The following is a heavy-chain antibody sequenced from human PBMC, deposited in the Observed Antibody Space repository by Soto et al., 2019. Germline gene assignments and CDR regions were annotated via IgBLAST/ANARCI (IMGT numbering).Heavy chain of an antibody. CDR1: GGSISSYY. Sequence: NPSETLSLTCTVSGGSISSYYWSWIRQPPGKGLEWIGYIYYSGSTNYNPSLKSRVTISVDTSKNQFSLKLSSVTAADTAVYYCARDPTVTTQLSYYYGMDVWGQGTTVTVSS. CDR3: ARDPTVTTQLSYYYGMDV. J-gene: IGHJ6*02. CDR2: IYYSGST. V-gene: IGHV4-59*01. D-gene: IGHD4-17*01.